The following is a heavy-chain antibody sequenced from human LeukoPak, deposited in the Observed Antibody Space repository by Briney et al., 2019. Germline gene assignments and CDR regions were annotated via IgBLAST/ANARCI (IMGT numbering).Heavy chain of an antibody. Sequence: GRSLRPSCAASGFTLNDYSMNWVRQAPGKGLEWVSSISNSGSFEFYADSVKGRFTVSRDNAKHSLYLQMNGLRAEDTAVYYCARGHYGDTYGMDVWGQGTAVTVSS. V-gene: IGHV3-21*01. CDR3: ARGHYGDTYGMDV. CDR2: ISNSGSFE. J-gene: IGHJ6*02. D-gene: IGHD4-17*01. CDR1: GFTLNDYS.